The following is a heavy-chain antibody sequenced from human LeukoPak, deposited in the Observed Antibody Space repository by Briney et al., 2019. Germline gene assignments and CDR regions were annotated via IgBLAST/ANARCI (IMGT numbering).Heavy chain of an antibody. D-gene: IGHD5-18*01. Sequence: SETLSLTCTVSGGAITSYYWSWIRQPPGKGLEWIAYMSNSGSTNYNPSLKSRVTISADTSKNQFSLKLSSVTAADTSVYYCARRGGYHSYDYWGQGILVTVSS. CDR2: MSNSGST. J-gene: IGHJ4*02. CDR1: GGAITSYY. V-gene: IGHV4-59*08. CDR3: ARRGGYHSYDY.